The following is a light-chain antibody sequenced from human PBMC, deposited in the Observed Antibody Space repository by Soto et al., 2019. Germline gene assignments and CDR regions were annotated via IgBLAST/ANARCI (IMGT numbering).Light chain of an antibody. V-gene: IGLV1-47*01. CDR1: SSNIGSNY. J-gene: IGLJ2*01. Sequence: QSVLTQPPSASGTPGQRVTISCSESSSNIGSNYVYWYQQLPGTVPQLLIYRNSERPSGVPDRFSGSKSGTSASLAISGLRSEDAADYYCAAWDDSLSGVVFGGGTKVTVL. CDR2: RNS. CDR3: AAWDDSLSGVV.